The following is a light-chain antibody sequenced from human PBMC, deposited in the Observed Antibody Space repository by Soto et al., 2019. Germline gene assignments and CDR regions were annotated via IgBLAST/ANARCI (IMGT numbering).Light chain of an antibody. J-gene: IGLJ1*01. Sequence: QSVLTQPASVSGSPGQSITLSCSGTSSDVGGYNYVSWYQQHPGRAPKLIIYEVSNRPSGVSNRFSGSKSGSTASLTISGLQAEDEADYYCSSYTSSSTLYVFGTGTKVTVL. CDR2: EVS. CDR3: SSYTSSSTLYV. V-gene: IGLV2-14*01. CDR1: SSDVGGYNY.